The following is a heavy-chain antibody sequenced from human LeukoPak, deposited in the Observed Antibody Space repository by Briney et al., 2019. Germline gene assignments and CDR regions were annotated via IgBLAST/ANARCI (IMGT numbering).Heavy chain of an antibody. CDR1: GFTFSDHY. CDR3: ARVIATRPHYHYYMDV. CDR2: ISYSGGSI. J-gene: IGHJ6*03. D-gene: IGHD6-6*01. Sequence: GSLRLSCAASGFTFSDHYMSWIRQAPGKGLEWVSYISYSGGSIYYADSVKGRFTIARGNAENSLYLQMNRLRAEDTAVYYCARVIATRPHYHYYMDVWGKGATVTDS. V-gene: IGHV3-11*04.